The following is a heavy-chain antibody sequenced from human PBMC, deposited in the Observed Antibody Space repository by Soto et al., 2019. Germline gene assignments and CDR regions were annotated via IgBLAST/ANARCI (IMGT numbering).Heavy chain of an antibody. Sequence: QVQLVQSGAEVKKPGSSVKVSCKASGGTFSSYAISWVRQAPGQGLEWMGGIIPIFGTANYAQKFQGRVTITADEATSTAYMELSSLRSEDTAVYYCASHGITGTWVYYYGMDVWGQGTTVPVSS. D-gene: IGHD1-7*01. V-gene: IGHV1-69*12. CDR2: IIPIFGTA. J-gene: IGHJ6*02. CDR1: GGTFSSYA. CDR3: ASHGITGTWVYYYGMDV.